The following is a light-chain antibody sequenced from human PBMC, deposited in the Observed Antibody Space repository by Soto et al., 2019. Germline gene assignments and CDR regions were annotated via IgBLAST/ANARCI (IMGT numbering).Light chain of an antibody. CDR2: DVS. J-gene: IGLJ3*02. CDR1: SSDVGGYNY. V-gene: IGLV2-14*03. Sequence: QSALTQPAFVSGSPGQSITISCTGTSSDVGGYNYVSWYQQHPGKAPKLMIYDVSNRPSGVSNRFSGSKSGNTASLTISGLQTEDEADYYCSSYTRSNTGVFGGGTKLTVL. CDR3: SSYTRSNTGV.